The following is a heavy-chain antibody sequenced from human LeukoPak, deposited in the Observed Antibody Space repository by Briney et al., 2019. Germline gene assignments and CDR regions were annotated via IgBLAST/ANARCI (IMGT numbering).Heavy chain of an antibody. D-gene: IGHD3-3*01. CDR2: ISGSGGST. CDR1: GFTFSSYA. J-gene: IGHJ6*03. Sequence: GGSLRLSCAASGFTFSSYAMSWVRQAPGKGLEWVSAISGSGGSTYYADSVKGRFTISRDNSKNTLYLQMNSLRAEDTAVYYCAIASDSSLEWLYGVYYYYYYMDVWGKGTTVTVSS. V-gene: IGHV3-23*01. CDR3: AIASDSSLEWLYGVYYYYYYMDV.